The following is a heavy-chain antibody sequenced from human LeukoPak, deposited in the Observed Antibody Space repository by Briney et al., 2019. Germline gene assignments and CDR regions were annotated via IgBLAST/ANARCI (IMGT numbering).Heavy chain of an antibody. CDR3: ANFKGKDGIKDHFDY. CDR2: ISHNGVAT. D-gene: IGHD5-24*01. V-gene: IGHV3-23*01. J-gene: IGHJ4*02. Sequence: GGSLRLSCAAFGIAFDKNAMTWVRRVPGKGLEWVSTISHNGVATYYADSVKGRFTISRDNSKNTVSLQMSSLRVEDTAVYYCANFKGKDGIKDHFDYWAREPWSPYPQ. CDR1: GIAFDKNA.